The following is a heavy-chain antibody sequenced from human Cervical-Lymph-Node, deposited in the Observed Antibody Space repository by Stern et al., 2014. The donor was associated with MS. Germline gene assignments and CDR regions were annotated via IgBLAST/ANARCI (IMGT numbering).Heavy chain of an antibody. J-gene: IGHJ5*02. D-gene: IGHD2-15*01. CDR2: IIHILGLP. CDR3: ARGVVSNRAAATLHNLFDP. CDR1: GGTFSSSYA. Sequence: VQLVESGAEVKKPGSSVNVSCKASGGTFSSSYAITWMRQAPGQGLEWMGRIIHILGLPNYAQKFQGRVTITADTSTSTAYMELSSLRSEDTAVYYCARGVVSNRAAATLHNLFDPWGQGTLVTVSS. V-gene: IGHV1-69*09.